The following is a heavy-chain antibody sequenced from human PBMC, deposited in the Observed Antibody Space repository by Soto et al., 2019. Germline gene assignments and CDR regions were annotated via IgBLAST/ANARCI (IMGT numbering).Heavy chain of an antibody. D-gene: IGHD6-13*01. Sequence: QGQLVESGGGVVQPGGSLRLSCAASGFTFSSYVMHWVRQAPGKGLEWVAVISYDGSNIYYADSVEGRFTISRDNSKNTLYLQMGSLRADDTAVYYCARVGRVFYSSSWYGDYWGQVTLVTVSS. J-gene: IGHJ4*02. CDR1: GFTFSSYV. CDR2: ISYDGSNI. V-gene: IGHV3-30-3*01. CDR3: ARVGRVFYSSSWYGDY.